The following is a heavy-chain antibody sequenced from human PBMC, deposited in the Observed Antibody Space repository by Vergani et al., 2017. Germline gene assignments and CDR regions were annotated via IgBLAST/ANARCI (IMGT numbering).Heavy chain of an antibody. Sequence: EVQLVESGGGLVQPGGSLRLSCAASGFPSSGYWMNWVRQAPGKGLEWVANIKQDGSEKYYVDSVKGRFTISRDNAKNSLYLQMNSLRAEDTAVYYCARDRDYYGSGDAPFDIWGRATIVTASS. J-gene: IGHJ3*02. CDR3: ARDRDYYGSGDAPFDI. CDR2: IKQDGSEK. CDR1: GFPSSGYW. V-gene: IGHV3-7*03. D-gene: IGHD3-10*01.